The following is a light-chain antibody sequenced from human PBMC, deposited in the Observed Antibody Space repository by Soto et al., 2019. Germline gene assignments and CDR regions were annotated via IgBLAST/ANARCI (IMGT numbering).Light chain of an antibody. CDR1: QSVSSYY. CDR3: QQCGRSQWT. J-gene: IGKJ1*01. V-gene: IGKV3-20*01. CDR2: AAS. Sequence: EIVLTQSPGTLSLSPRERATLSCRAIQSVSSYYLSWYQHKPGQAPRLLSYAASISATGIPERFSGGGSGNAFTLSISRLEPKDFEVYYCQQCGRSQWTFGQGTKVEIK.